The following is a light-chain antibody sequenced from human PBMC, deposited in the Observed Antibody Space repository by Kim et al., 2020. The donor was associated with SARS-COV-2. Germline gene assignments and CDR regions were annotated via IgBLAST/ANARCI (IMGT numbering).Light chain of an antibody. CDR1: TSNIGANT. CDR2: NDI. J-gene: IGLJ2*01. Sequence: QRVTISCSGSTSNIGANTVNWYQQFPGTAPKLLMYNDIQRPSVVPDRFSGSKSGTSASLAISGLQTEDEAYYYCAAWDDSLNGVIFGGGTQLTVL. V-gene: IGLV1-44*01. CDR3: AAWDDSLNGVI.